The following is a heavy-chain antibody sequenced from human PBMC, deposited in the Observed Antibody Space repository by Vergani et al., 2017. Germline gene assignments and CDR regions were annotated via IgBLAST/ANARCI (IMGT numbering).Heavy chain of an antibody. CDR2: IYYSGST. D-gene: IGHD1-1*01. CDR3: ASSTYNGPRGDYFDY. Sequence: QVQLQESGPGLVKPSETLSLTCTVSCGPISNYYYSWIRPPPVKGLEWVGYIYYSGSTNYHPSLKSRVTIAVDTSKNQFTLKLSSVTAADTAVYYCASSTYNGPRGDYFDYWGQGTLVTVSS. J-gene: IGHJ4*02. CDR1: CGPISNYY. V-gene: IGHV4-59*01.